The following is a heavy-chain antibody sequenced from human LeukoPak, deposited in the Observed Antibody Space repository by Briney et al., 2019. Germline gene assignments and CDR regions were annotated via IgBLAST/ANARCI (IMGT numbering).Heavy chain of an antibody. CDR1: GFTFSSYG. CDR2: IRYDGSNK. Sequence: GGSLRLSCAASGFTFSSYGMHWVRQAPGKGLEWVAFIRYDGSNKYYADSVKGRFTISRDNSKNTLYLQMNSLRAEDTAVYYCAKDHRAYCGGDCVDLDYWGQGTLVTVSS. CDR3: AKDHRAYCGGDCVDLDY. J-gene: IGHJ4*02. V-gene: IGHV3-30*02. D-gene: IGHD2-21*02.